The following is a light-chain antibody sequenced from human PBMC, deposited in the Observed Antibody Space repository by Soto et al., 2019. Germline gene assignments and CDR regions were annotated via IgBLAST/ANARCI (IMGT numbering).Light chain of an antibody. V-gene: IGLV2-8*01. Sequence: QPVLTQPPSASGSLGQSVTISCTGTSSDVGGYNHVSWYQQHPGKAPKLLIYDVSHRPSGVPDRFSGSKSGNTASLTVSGLQADDEVDYYCSSYAGSNNLIFGTGTKLTVL. J-gene: IGLJ1*01. CDR1: SSDVGGYNH. CDR2: DVS. CDR3: SSYAGSNNLI.